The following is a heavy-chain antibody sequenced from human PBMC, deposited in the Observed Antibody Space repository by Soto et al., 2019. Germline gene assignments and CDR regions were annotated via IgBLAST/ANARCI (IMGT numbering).Heavy chain of an antibody. Sequence: SETLSLTCAVYCGSFTGYYWTWIRQSPRKGLEWIGEINHSGTTRYNPSLESRVIVSVDTSKKQFSLNLSFVTAADTAVYYCASAFSTTTAYFYYYYHWGQGNQVTVSS. J-gene: IGHJ4*02. D-gene: IGHD1-1*01. CDR3: ASAFSTTTAYFYYYYH. CDR2: INHSGTT. V-gene: IGHV4-34*01. CDR1: CGSFTGYY.